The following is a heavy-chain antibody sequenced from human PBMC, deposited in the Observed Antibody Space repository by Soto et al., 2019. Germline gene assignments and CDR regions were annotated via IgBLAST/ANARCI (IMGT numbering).Heavy chain of an antibody. V-gene: IGHV1-18*01. CDR2: ISAYNGNT. Sequence: QVQLVQSGAEVKKPGASVKVSCKASGYTFTSYGISWVRQAPGQGLEWMGWISAYNGNTNYAQKLQGRVTMSTDTSTSTAYMGLGSLRSDDAAVYYCAGKQGIPMVRGRMGLGAFDIWGQGTMVTVSS. CDR1: GYTFTSYG. CDR3: AGKQGIPMVRGRMGLGAFDI. D-gene: IGHD3-10*01. J-gene: IGHJ3*02.